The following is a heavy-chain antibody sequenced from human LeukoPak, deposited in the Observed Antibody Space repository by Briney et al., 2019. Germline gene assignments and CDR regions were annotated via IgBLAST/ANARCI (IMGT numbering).Heavy chain of an antibody. V-gene: IGHV3-74*01. CDR2: IKEDGTYT. CDR3: ARDFDMGITPGDDFDF. D-gene: IGHD3-9*01. Sequence: GGSLRLSCAASGFSFCKYWMHWVRQTPGEGLVWVSRIKEDGTYTSYADSVKGRFTISRDNARNTVFLQMNSLRAEDTAVYYCARDFDMGITPGDDFDFWGQGTLVTVSS. CDR1: GFSFCKYW. J-gene: IGHJ4*02.